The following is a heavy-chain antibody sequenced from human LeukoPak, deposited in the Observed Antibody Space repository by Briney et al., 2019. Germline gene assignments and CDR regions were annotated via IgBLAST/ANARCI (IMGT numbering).Heavy chain of an antibody. V-gene: IGHV3-23*01. CDR1: GFTVSSYG. Sequence: VGSLRLSCAASGFTVSSYGMTWVRQAPGKRLEWVSAFSATDGSAQYAESVKGRFTISRDNSKNSQYLQMNSLRDEDTAVYYCAKARIASAGTGAFDVWGQGTMVTVSS. J-gene: IGHJ3*01. CDR2: FSATDGSA. CDR3: AKARIASAGTGAFDV. D-gene: IGHD6-13*01.